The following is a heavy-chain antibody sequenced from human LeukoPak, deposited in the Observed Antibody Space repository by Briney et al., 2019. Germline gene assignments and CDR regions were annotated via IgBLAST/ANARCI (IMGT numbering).Heavy chain of an antibody. D-gene: IGHD4-11*01. CDR1: GFTFSSYA. J-gene: IGHJ4*02. CDR2: IWSDGNNK. V-gene: IGHV3-30*02. CDR3: AKERVSGYSNYYL. Sequence: GESLRLSCAASGFTFSSYAMHWVRQAPGKGLEWVAIIWSDGNNKYYADSMKGRFTISRDNSKNTLYLQMNSLRAEDTAVYYCAKERVSGYSNYYLWGQGTLVTVSS.